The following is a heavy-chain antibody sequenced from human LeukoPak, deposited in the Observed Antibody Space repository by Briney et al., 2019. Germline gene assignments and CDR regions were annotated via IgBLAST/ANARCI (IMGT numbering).Heavy chain of an antibody. CDR2: ISSSGSTI. Sequence: GGSLRLSCAASGFTFSDYYMSWIRQVPGKGLEWVSYISSSGSTIYYADSVKGRFTISGDNAKNSLYLQMNSLRAEDTAVYYCARDNSGSYYVDYWGQGTLVTVSS. CDR1: GFTFSDYY. V-gene: IGHV3-11*01. CDR3: ARDNSGSYYVDY. D-gene: IGHD1-26*01. J-gene: IGHJ4*02.